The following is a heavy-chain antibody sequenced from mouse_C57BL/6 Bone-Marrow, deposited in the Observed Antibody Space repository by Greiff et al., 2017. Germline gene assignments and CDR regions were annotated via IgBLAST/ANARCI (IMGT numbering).Heavy chain of an antibody. J-gene: IGHJ2*01. CDR1: GFTFSDYY. CDR2: INYDGSST. Sequence: EVMLVESEGGLVQPGSSMKLSCTASGFTFSDYYMAWVRQVPEKGLEWVANINYDGSSTYYLDSLKSRFIISRDNAKNILYLQMSSLKSEDTATYYCARERNHRGFDYWGQGTTLTVSS. CDR3: ARERNHRGFDY. V-gene: IGHV5-16*01.